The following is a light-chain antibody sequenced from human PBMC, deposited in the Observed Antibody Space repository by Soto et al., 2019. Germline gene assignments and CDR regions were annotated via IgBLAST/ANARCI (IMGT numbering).Light chain of an antibody. V-gene: IGLV2-14*01. J-gene: IGLJ1*01. CDR3: NSLRVNHLYV. CDR2: EVT. Sequence: QSALTQPASVSGSPGQTITISCTGTSSDVGRYSTVSWYQHHPGKAPKLIIYEVTHRPAGISDRFSASKSGNTASLTISGLQAEDEADYYCNSLRVNHLYVFGSGTKVTVL. CDR1: SSDVGRYST.